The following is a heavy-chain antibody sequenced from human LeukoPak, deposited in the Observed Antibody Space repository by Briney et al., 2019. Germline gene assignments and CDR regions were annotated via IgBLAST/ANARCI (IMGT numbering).Heavy chain of an antibody. Sequence: SETLSLTCTVSGYSISNGYYWGWIRQPPGKGLEWIGSMYHTGSTFYNPSLKSRVTMSVDTSKNQFSLKLSSVTAADTAVYYCASPAPKQRWLQLEGDAFDIWGQGTMVTVSS. CDR3: ASPAPKQRWLQLEGDAFDI. D-gene: IGHD5-24*01. CDR2: MYHTGST. CDR1: GYSISNGYY. V-gene: IGHV4-38-2*02. J-gene: IGHJ3*02.